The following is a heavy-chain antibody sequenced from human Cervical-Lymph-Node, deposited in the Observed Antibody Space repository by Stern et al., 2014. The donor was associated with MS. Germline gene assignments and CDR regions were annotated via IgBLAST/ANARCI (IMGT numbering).Heavy chain of an antibody. CDR1: GFTFSSYS. Sequence: VQLVESGGGVVKPGGSLRLSCAASGFTFSSYSINWVRQAPGKGLEWVSSIRSSSSYIYSADSVKGRFTISGDNAKNALYLQMSSLRAEDTAVYYCARDSSSWYAIDYWGQGTLVTVSS. CDR2: IRSSSSYI. V-gene: IGHV3-21*01. D-gene: IGHD6-13*01. J-gene: IGHJ4*02. CDR3: ARDSSSWYAIDY.